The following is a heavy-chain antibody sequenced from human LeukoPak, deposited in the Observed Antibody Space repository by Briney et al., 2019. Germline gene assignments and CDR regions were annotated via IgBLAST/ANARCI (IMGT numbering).Heavy chain of an antibody. CDR1: GGSISSYY. CDR3: ARDSAMVRGHYYYYGLDV. CDR2: IYYTGST. D-gene: IGHD3-10*01. J-gene: IGHJ6*02. Sequence: SETLSLTCTVSGGSISSYYWSWIRQPPGKGLEWIGYIYYTGSTNYNPSLKSRVTMSVDTSKNQFPLKLSSVTAADTAVYFCARDSAMVRGHYYYYGLDVWGQGTTVTVSS. V-gene: IGHV4-59*01.